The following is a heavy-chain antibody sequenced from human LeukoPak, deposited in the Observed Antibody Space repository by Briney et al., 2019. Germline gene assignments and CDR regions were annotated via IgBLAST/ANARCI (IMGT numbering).Heavy chain of an antibody. V-gene: IGHV3-23*01. D-gene: IGHD2-2*01. CDR2: ISGSGGST. Sequence: RGSLRLSCAASGFTFSSYAMSWVRQAPGKGLEWVSAISGSGGSTYYADSVKGRFTISRDNSKNTLYLQMNSLRAEDTAVYYCAKELGYCSSTSCHTNFDYWGQGTLVTVSS. J-gene: IGHJ4*02. CDR3: AKELGYCSSTSCHTNFDY. CDR1: GFTFSSYA.